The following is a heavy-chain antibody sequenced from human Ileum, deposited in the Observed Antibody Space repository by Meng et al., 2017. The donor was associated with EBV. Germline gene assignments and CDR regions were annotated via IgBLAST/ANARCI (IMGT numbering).Heavy chain of an antibody. CDR2: IYYSGSP. CDR1: DGSISSSNW. V-gene: IGHV4/OR15-8*01. CDR3: ARHSGYNQGY. J-gene: IGHJ4*02. D-gene: IGHD5-24*01. Sequence: QVQLLESGPGLVKTSETLSLICVVFDGSISSSNWWSWVRQPPGKGLEWIGQIYYSGSPSYNPSLKSRVTMSVDKSKNQVSLNLNSVTAADTALYYCARHSGYNQGYWGQGTLVTVSS.